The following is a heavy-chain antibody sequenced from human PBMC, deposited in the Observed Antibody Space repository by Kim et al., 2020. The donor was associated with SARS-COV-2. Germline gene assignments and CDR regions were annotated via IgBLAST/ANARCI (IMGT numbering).Heavy chain of an antibody. CDR3: ATDLNSSSWYRVFDY. V-gene: IGHV1-24*01. Sequence: ASVKVSCKVSGYTLTELSMHWVRQAPGKGLEWMGGFDPEDGETIYAQKFQGRVTMTEDTSTDTAYMELSSLRSEDTAVYYCATDLNSSSWYRVFDYWGQGTLVTVSS. CDR2: FDPEDGET. D-gene: IGHD6-13*01. J-gene: IGHJ4*02. CDR1: GYTLTELS.